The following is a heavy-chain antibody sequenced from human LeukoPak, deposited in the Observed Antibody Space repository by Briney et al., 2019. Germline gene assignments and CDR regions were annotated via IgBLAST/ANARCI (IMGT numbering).Heavy chain of an antibody. J-gene: IGHJ4*02. CDR1: GGSFSGYY. Sequence: SETLSLTCAVYGGSFSGYYWSWIRQPPGKGLEWIGEINHSGSTNYNPSLKSRVTISVDTSKNQFSLKLSSVTAADTAVYYCARPSGWYPNTYYFDYWGQGTLVTVSS. V-gene: IGHV4-34*01. CDR3: ARPSGWYPNTYYFDY. CDR2: INHSGST. D-gene: IGHD6-19*01.